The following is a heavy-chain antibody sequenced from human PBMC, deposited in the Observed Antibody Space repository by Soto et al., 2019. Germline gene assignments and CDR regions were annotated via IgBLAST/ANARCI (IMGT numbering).Heavy chain of an antibody. V-gene: IGHV3-30*18. Sequence: ESGGGVVQPGRSLRLSCAASGFTFSSYGMHWVRQAPGKGLEWVAVISYDGSNKYYADSVKGRFTISRDNSKNTLYLQMNSLRAEDTAVYYCAKDDGGSTNYLYRYYYHMDVWGKGTTVTVSS. CDR1: GFTFSSYG. CDR3: AKDDGGSTNYLYRYYYHMDV. J-gene: IGHJ6*03. D-gene: IGHD3-16*01. CDR2: ISYDGSNK.